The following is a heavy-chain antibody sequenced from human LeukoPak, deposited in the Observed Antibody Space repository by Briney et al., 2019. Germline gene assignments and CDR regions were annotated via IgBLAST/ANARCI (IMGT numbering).Heavy chain of an antibody. V-gene: IGHV4-59*01. J-gene: IGHJ3*02. CDR2: IYYSGST. D-gene: IGHD7-27*01. CDR1: GGSISSYY. CDR3: ARETGAQGAFDI. Sequence: SETLSLTCTVSGGSISSYYWSWIRQPPGKGLEWIGYIYYSGSTNYNPSLKSRVTISVDTSKNQFSLKLSSVTAADRAVYYCARETGAQGAFDIWGQGTMVTVSS.